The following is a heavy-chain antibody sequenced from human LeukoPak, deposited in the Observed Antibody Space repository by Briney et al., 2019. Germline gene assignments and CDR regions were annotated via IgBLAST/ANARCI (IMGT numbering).Heavy chain of an antibody. CDR1: GFTFSSYW. Sequence: GGSLRLSCAASGFTFSSYWMSWVRRAPGEGLEWVAKIKQDGSGEYYVDSVKGRFTTSRDNAKNSVYLQMSSLRAEDTALYFCARGRYTTGWYPDYFDFWGQGTLVTVSS. CDR2: IKQDGSGE. J-gene: IGHJ4*02. V-gene: IGHV3-7*01. CDR3: ARGRYTTGWYPDYFDF. D-gene: IGHD6-19*01.